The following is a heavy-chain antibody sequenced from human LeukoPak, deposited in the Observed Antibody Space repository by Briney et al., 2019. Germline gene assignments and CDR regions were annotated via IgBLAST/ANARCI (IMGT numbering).Heavy chain of an antibody. V-gene: IGHV3-7*02. J-gene: IGHJ5*02. CDR1: GSTFSRYW. D-gene: IGHD4-23*01. CDR3: ASGRSRATVVNSNWFDP. Sequence: GGSLRVSCAASGSTFSRYWMSCVRQARGKGLKTVANINQDGGEKYYVDSVKGRFSITRDNAKNSVYLQMNSLRAEDTAVYYCASGRSRATVVNSNWFDPWGQGTPVTDSS. CDR2: INQDGGEK.